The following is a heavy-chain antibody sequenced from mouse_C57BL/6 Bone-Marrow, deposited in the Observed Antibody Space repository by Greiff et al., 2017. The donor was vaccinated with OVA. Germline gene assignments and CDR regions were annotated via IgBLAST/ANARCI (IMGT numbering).Heavy chain of an antibody. CDR2: ISYDGSN. CDR1: GYSITSGYY. V-gene: IGHV3-6*01. CDR3: ASFPIGYFDY. J-gene: IGHJ2*01. Sequence: EVQLQQSGPGLVKPSQSLSLTCSVTGYSITSGYYWNWIRQFPGNKLEWMGYISYDGSNNYNPSLKNRISITRDTSKNQFFLKLNSVTTEDTATYYCASFPIGYFDYWGQGTTLTVSS. D-gene: IGHD6-5*01.